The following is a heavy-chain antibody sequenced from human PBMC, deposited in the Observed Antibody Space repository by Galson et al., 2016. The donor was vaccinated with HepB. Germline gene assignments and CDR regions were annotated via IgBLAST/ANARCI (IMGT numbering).Heavy chain of an antibody. V-gene: IGHV3-23*01. Sequence: SLRLSCAASGFSLRTYAMSWVRQAPGRGLEWVSGISDDGGNTYYADSVKGRFTISRDTSKNTLYLQMNRLRANDTAVYFCAKDYGDCSGGRCYSPTLFDCWGQGTLVTVSS. J-gene: IGHJ4*02. CDR3: AKDYGDCSGGRCYSPTLFDC. CDR1: GFSLRTYA. D-gene: IGHD2-15*01. CDR2: ISDDGGNT.